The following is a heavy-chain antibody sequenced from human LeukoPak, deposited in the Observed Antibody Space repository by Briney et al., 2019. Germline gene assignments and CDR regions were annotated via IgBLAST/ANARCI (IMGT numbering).Heavy chain of an antibody. CDR3: ASPKIGAFDI. CDR2: IYHSGST. Sequence: SETLSLTCTVSGGSISSSNYEWGWIRQPPGKGLEWIGSIYHSGSTYYNSPLKSRVTISVDTSKNQFSLKLSSVTAADTAVYYCASPKIGAFDIWGQGTMITVSS. J-gene: IGHJ3*02. CDR1: GGSISSSNYE. V-gene: IGHV4-39*01. D-gene: IGHD2/OR15-2a*01.